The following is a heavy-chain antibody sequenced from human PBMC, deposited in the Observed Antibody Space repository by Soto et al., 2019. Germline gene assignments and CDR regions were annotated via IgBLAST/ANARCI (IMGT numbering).Heavy chain of an antibody. J-gene: IGHJ6*02. V-gene: IGHV1-18*01. CDR1: GYTFTSYG. CDR2: ISACNGNT. D-gene: IGHD2-2*01. CDR3: ARDPYCSSNSCYLNHYGMDV. Sequence: QVQLVQSGAEVKKPGASVKVSCKASGYTFTSYGISWVRQAPGQGLEWMGWISACNGNTNYAQKLQGRVTMTTDTSTSTAYMELRSLRSDDTAVYYCARDPYCSSNSCYLNHYGMDVWGQGTTVTVSS.